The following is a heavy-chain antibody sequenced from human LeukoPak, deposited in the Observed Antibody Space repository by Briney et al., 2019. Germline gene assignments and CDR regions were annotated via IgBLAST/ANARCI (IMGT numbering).Heavy chain of an antibody. CDR2: ISGDGYST. J-gene: IGHJ4*02. Sequence: GGSLRLSCAASEFNFGDYVMNWVRQAPGKGLEWVSLISGDGYSTYYADSVKGRFTISRDNRKNSLYLQMNSLRSDDIAFYYCAKDGYGDYDYWGQGTLVTVSS. V-gene: IGHV3-43*02. D-gene: IGHD4-17*01. CDR1: EFNFGDYV. CDR3: AKDGYGDYDY.